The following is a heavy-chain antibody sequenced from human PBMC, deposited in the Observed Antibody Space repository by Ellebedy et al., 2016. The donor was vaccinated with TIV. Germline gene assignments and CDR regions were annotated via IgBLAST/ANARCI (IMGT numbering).Heavy chain of an antibody. Sequence: SETLSLXXTVSGGSISSYYWSWIRQPPGKGLEWIGYIYYSGSTNYNPSLKSRVTISVDTSKNQFSLKLSSVTAADTAVYYCARQGEYFDYWGQGTLVTVSS. CDR3: ARQGEYFDY. D-gene: IGHD3-10*01. J-gene: IGHJ4*02. CDR2: IYYSGST. CDR1: GGSISSYY. V-gene: IGHV4-59*08.